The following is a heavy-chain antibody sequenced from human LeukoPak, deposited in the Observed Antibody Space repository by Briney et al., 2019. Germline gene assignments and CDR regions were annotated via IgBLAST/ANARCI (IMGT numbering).Heavy chain of an antibody. CDR1: GYTFTGYY. D-gene: IGHD6-19*01. Sequence: ASVKVSCKASGYTFTGYYMHWVRQAPGQGLEWMGWINPNSGGTNYAQKFQGRVTMTRDTSISTAYMELSRLRSDDTAVYYCARSPSSIAVAGQPRGLPGYWGQGTLVTVSS. CDR2: INPNSGGT. V-gene: IGHV1-2*02. CDR3: ARSPSSIAVAGQPRGLPGY. J-gene: IGHJ4*02.